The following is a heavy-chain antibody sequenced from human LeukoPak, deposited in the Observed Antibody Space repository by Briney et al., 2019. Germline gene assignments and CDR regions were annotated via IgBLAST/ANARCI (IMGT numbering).Heavy chain of an antibody. V-gene: IGHV3-53*01. Sequence: GGSLRLSCAASGFTVSINYMSWVRQAPGKGQEWVSVIYSGGNTYYADSVKGRFTISRDNSKNTVYLQMNSLRAEDTAVYYCARGETSSYDYWGQGTLVTVSS. J-gene: IGHJ4*02. D-gene: IGHD2-2*01. CDR1: GFTVSINY. CDR3: ARGETSSYDY. CDR2: IYSGGNT.